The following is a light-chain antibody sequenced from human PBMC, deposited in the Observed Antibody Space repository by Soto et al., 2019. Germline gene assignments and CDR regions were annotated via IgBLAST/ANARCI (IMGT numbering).Light chain of an antibody. J-gene: IGKJ3*01. CDR1: QSVSKS. V-gene: IGKV3-11*01. CDR2: TTS. Sequence: EIVLTQSPATLSLSPGERATLSCRASQSVSKSLAWYQQKPGQAPRLLIYTTSNRATVIPARFSGSGSRTDFTLTISSLEPEDFAVYYCQQGNNWPIFTCGPGTKVDIK. CDR3: QQGNNWPIFT.